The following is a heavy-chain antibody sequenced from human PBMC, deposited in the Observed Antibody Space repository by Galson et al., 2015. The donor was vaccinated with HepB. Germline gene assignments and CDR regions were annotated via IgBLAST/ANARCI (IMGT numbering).Heavy chain of an antibody. CDR3: PRDAEQHWGF. V-gene: IGHV3-7*03. J-gene: IGHJ4*02. Sequence: SLRLSCAASGFTFSSSWMSWVRQAPGKGLEWVANIKEDGSEKYYVDSVKGRFTISRDNAKNSLYLQMNSLRAEDTAVYYWPRDAEQHWGFWGQGTLVTVSS. D-gene: IGHD3-16*01. CDR1: GFTFSSSW. CDR2: IKEDGSEK.